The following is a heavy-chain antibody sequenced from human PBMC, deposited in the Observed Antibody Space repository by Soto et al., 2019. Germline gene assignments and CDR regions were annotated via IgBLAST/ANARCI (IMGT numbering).Heavy chain of an antibody. V-gene: IGHV1-69*02. J-gene: IGHJ4*02. Sequence: GASVKVSCKASGGTFSSYTISWVRQAPGQGLEWMGRIIPTIGMANYAQKFQGRVTITADKSTSTAYMELSSLRSEETAVYYCARAVLRYFDSWGQGTLVTVSX. CDR2: IIPTIGMA. CDR1: GGTFSSYT. D-gene: IGHD3-9*01. CDR3: ARAVLRYFDS.